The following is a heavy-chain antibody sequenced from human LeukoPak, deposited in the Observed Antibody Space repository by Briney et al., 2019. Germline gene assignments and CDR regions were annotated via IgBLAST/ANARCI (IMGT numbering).Heavy chain of an antibody. J-gene: IGHJ3*02. Sequence: GASVKVSCKASGYTFTSYGISWVRQAPGQGLEWMGWISAYNGNTNYAQKLQGRVTMTTDTSTSTAYMELRSLRSDDTAVYYCARDKLRFLELGVGAFDIWGQGTMVTVSS. D-gene: IGHD3-3*01. CDR3: ARDKLRFLELGVGAFDI. V-gene: IGHV1-18*01. CDR1: GYTFTSYG. CDR2: ISAYNGNT.